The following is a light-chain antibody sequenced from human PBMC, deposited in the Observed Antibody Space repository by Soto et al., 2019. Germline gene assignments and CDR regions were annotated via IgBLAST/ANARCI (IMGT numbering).Light chain of an antibody. CDR3: SSYTSSSTVI. CDR2: DVS. J-gene: IGLJ2*01. Sequence: QSALTQPASVSGSPGQSIAISCTGSSSDVGGYNYVSWYQQHSGKAPKLMIYDVSSRPSGVSDRFSGSKSGNTASLTISGLQAEDEAEYYCSSYTSSSTVIFGGGTKVT. V-gene: IGLV2-14*03. CDR1: SSDVGGYNY.